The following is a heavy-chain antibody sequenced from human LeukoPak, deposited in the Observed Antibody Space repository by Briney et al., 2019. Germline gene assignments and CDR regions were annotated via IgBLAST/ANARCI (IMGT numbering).Heavy chain of an antibody. Sequence: SETLSLTCTVSGGSISSSSYYWGWIRQPPGKGLEWVASISYSGRTYYKPSLKSRVTISVDTSKNQFSLKLSSVTAADTAVYYCARDGAWDNWNDVAYFDYWGQGTLVTVSS. D-gene: IGHD1-1*01. CDR1: GGSISSSSYY. V-gene: IGHV4-39*07. CDR3: ARDGAWDNWNDVAYFDY. CDR2: ISYSGRT. J-gene: IGHJ4*02.